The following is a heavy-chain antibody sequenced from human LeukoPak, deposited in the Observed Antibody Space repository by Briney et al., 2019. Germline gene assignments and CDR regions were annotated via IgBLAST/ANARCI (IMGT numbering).Heavy chain of an antibody. Sequence: SVKVSCKASGGTFSSYAISWVRQAPGQGLEWMGGIIPIFGTANYAQKFQGRVTITADESTSTAYMELSSLRSEDTAVYYCARALGYCSGGSCQSDYYYYGMNVWGQGTTVTVSS. J-gene: IGHJ6*02. CDR1: GGTFSSYA. D-gene: IGHD2-15*01. CDR3: ARALGYCSGGSCQSDYYYYGMNV. CDR2: IIPIFGTA. V-gene: IGHV1-69*13.